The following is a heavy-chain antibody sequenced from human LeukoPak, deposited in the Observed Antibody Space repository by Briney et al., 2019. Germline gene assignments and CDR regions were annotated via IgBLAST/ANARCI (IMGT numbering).Heavy chain of an antibody. V-gene: IGHV4-59*01. D-gene: IGHD4-17*01. CDR1: GGSISSYY. CDR3: ARAGDYGIKD. J-gene: IGHJ4*02. Sequence: SETLSLTCTVSGGSISSYYWTWIRQPPGKGLEWIGYIYYSGSTNYNPSLKSRVIISVDTSKNQFSLKLNSATAADTAVYYCARAGDYGIKDWGQGTLVTVSS. CDR2: IYYSGST.